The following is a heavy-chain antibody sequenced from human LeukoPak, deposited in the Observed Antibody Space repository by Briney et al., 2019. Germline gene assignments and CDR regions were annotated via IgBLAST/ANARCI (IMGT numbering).Heavy chain of an antibody. D-gene: IGHD6-19*01. CDR2: IYYSGST. CDR3: TSRTWLKFDY. Sequence: SETLSLTCTVSGGSISSYYWSWIRQPPGKGLEWIGYIYYSGSTNYSPSLKSRVTISVDTSKIQFSLKLSSVTAADTAVYYCTSRTWLKFDYWGQGTLVTVSS. V-gene: IGHV4-59*01. J-gene: IGHJ4*02. CDR1: GGSISSYY.